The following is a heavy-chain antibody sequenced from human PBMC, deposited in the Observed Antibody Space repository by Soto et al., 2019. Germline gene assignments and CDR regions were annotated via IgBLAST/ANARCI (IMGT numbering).Heavy chain of an antibody. V-gene: IGHV4-4*02. D-gene: IGHD5-18*01. Sequence: VQLQESGPGLVKPSGTLSLTCAVSGGSISSGNWWSWVRQSPRKGLEWIGEISHSGNTNHNPSLNSRGTISIDKSPNQFSLQLTSVTAADTAVYYCASYRGNTYGPSDYWGQGTLVTVSS. CDR2: ISHSGNT. J-gene: IGHJ4*02. CDR1: GGSISSGNW. CDR3: ASYRGNTYGPSDY.